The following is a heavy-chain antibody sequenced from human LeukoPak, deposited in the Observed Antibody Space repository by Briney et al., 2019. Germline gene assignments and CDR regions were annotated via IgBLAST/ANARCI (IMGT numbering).Heavy chain of an antibody. CDR1: GFTFSSYA. CDR2: IYSGGST. J-gene: IGHJ3*02. D-gene: IGHD5-18*01. V-gene: IGHV3-NL1*01. Sequence: GRSLRLSCAASGFTFSSYAMHWVRQAPGKGLEWVSVIYSGGSTYYADSVKGRFTISRDNAKNSLYLQMNSLRAEDTAVYYCARPGYSYGYAFAFDIWGQGTMVTVSS. CDR3: ARPGYSYGYAFAFDI.